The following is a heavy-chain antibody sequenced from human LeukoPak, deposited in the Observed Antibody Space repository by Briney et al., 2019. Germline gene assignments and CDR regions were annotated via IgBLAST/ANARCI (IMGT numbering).Heavy chain of an antibody. CDR2: IYYSGST. V-gene: IGHV4-39*07. J-gene: IGHJ4*02. CDR1: GGSISSSTFY. Sequence: PSETLSLTCTVSGGSISSSTFYWGWTRQPPGKGLEWIGTIYYSGSTFYNPSLKSRVTISVDTSKNQFSLKLSSVTAADTAVYYCARVNRFHWYDSSGYYGGPFDYWGQGTLVTVSS. D-gene: IGHD3-22*01. CDR3: ARVNRFHWYDSSGYYGGPFDY.